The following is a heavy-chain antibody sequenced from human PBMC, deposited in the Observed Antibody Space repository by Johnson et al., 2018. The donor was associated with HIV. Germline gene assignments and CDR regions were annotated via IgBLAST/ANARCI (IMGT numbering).Heavy chain of an antibody. D-gene: IGHD5-18*01. CDR3: ARDPRGEAMALDAFDI. J-gene: IGHJ3*02. CDR2: IYSGGST. CDR1: GFTFNDYG. V-gene: IGHV3-66*01. Sequence: EQLVVSGGGVVRPGGSLRLSCAASGFTFNDYGMTWVRQAPGKGLEWVSVIYSGGSTYYADSVKGRFTISRDNSKNTLFLQMNSLRAEDTAVYYCARDPRGEAMALDAFDIWGQGTMVTVSS.